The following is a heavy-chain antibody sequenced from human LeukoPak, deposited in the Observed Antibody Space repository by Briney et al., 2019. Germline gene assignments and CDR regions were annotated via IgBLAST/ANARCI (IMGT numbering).Heavy chain of an antibody. D-gene: IGHD3-3*01. Sequence: SETLSLTCTVSGYSISSGYYWGWIRQPPGKGLEWIGSIYHSGSTYYNPSLKSRATISVDTSKNQFSLKLSSVTAADTAVYYCARVNTIFGVLAPSNWFDPWGQGTLVTVSS. CDR2: IYHSGST. V-gene: IGHV4-38-2*02. J-gene: IGHJ5*02. CDR1: GYSISSGYY. CDR3: ARVNTIFGVLAPSNWFDP.